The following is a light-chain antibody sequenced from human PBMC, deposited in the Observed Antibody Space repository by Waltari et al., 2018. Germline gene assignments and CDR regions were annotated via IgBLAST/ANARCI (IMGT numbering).Light chain of an antibody. V-gene: IGKV3-11*01. CDR1: QSVGTY. J-gene: IGKJ4*01. CDR2: DAS. CDR3: QQRRSWPLT. Sequence: IVLPQSPAIPSFSPGERAPPPFRASQSVGTYLAWYQQRPGQSPRLLIYDASHMATGIPARFSGSGSETDFTLTISSLQPEDFAVYYCQQRRSWPLTFGGGTRVQI.